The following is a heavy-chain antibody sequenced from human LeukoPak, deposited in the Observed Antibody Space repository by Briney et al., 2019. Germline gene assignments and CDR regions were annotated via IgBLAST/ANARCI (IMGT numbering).Heavy chain of an antibody. CDR3: AGRVTGYSSGYVY. J-gene: IGHJ4*02. V-gene: IGHV3-23*01. CDR1: GFTFSSYA. CDR2: ISNSGGRT. D-gene: IGHD5-18*01. Sequence: PGGSLRLSCAASGFTFSSYAMSWVRQAPGKGLEWVSSISNSGGRTFYTDSVKGRFTIPRDNSKITLYLQMNNLRAEDTAVYYCAGRVTGYSSGYVYWGQGTLVTVSS.